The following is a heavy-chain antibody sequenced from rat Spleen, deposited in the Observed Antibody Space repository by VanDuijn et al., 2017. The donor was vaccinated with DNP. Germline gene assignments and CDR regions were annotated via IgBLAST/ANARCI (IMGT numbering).Heavy chain of an antibody. CDR1: GFTFSDYN. J-gene: IGHJ2*01. D-gene: IGHD1-8*01. CDR2: ISDDGNSA. CDR3: TTDNYSAPFDY. V-gene: IGHV5S10*01. Sequence: EVQLVESGGGLVQPGRSLKLSCAGSGFTFSDYNMAWVRQAPKKGLEWVATISDDGNSAYYGDSVKGRFTISRNNAKNTLYLQMDSLRSEDTATYYCTTDNYSAPFDYWGQGVMVTVSS.